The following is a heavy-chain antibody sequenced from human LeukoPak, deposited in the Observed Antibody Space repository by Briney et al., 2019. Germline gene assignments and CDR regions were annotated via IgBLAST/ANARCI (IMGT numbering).Heavy chain of an antibody. V-gene: IGHV3-9*01. Sequence: PGRSLRLSCAASGFTFDDYAMHWVRQAPGKGLEWVSGISWNSGSIGYADSVKGRFTISRDNAKNSLYLQMNSLRAEDTAFYYCAKVTRPKGLDYYDSSGYNFDYWGQGTLVTVSS. D-gene: IGHD3-22*01. CDR1: GFTFDDYA. CDR2: ISWNSGSI. CDR3: AKVTRPKGLDYYDSSGYNFDY. J-gene: IGHJ4*02.